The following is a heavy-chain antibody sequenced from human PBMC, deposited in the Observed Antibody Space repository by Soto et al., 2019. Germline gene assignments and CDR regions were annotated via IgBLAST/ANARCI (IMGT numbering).Heavy chain of an antibody. J-gene: IGHJ6*02. D-gene: IGHD2-21*02. CDR3: ARAGDVPYYYYGMDV. V-gene: IGHV1-18*01. CDR2: ISGYNGKT. Sequence: QVQLVQSGGEVRKPGASVTVSCKASGYTFTSYGISWVRQAPGQGLEWMGWISGYNGKTNSAQKVKDRVTMTTDTSATTVSLELRSLRFDATAVSYCARAGDVPYYYYGMDVWGQGTTVTVSS. CDR1: GYTFTSYG.